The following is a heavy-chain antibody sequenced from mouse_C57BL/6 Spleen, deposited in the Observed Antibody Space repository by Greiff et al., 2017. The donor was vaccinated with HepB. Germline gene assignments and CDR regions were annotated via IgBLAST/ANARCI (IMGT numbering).Heavy chain of an antibody. D-gene: IGHD3-1*01. V-gene: IGHV14-1*01. CDR2: IDTEDGDT. CDR3: TSGGGFAY. CDR1: GFTFKGYY. Sequence: VQLQQSGAELVRPGASVKLSCTASGFTFKGYYMHWVKQRPEQGLEWIGRIDTEDGDTEYAPKFQGKATMTADTSSNTAYLQLSSLTSEDTAVYYCTSGGGFAYRDQGTLVTVSA. J-gene: IGHJ3*01.